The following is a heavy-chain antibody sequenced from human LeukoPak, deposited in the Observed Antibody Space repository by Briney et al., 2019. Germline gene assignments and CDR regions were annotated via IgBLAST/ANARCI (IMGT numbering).Heavy chain of an antibody. V-gene: IGHV3-23*01. Sequence: PGGSLRLSCAASGFTFSSYAMSWVRHAPGKGREWVSGISGSGGTTYYADSVKGRFTISRDNSKNTLYLQMNSLRAEDTAVYYCAKASSIAAPYFDYWGQGTLVTVSS. CDR2: ISGSGGTT. CDR1: GFTFSSYA. CDR3: AKASSIAAPYFDY. J-gene: IGHJ4*02. D-gene: IGHD6-6*01.